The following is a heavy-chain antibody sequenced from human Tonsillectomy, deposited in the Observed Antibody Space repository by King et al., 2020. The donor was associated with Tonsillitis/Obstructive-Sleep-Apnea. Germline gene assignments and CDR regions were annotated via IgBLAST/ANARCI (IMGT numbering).Heavy chain of an antibody. CDR1: GGSFSGYY. CDR3: ARGRRGSGTYWFDY. CDR2: IDHSGTT. V-gene: IGHV4-34*01. J-gene: IGHJ4*02. Sequence: HVQLQQWGAGLLKPSETLSLTCAVYGGSFSGYYWNWIRQPPGKGLEWIGDIDHSGTTNHNPSLKSRVTISVDTSKNQFSLNLTSVTAADTAVYYCARGRRGSGTYWFDYWGQGTLVTVSS. D-gene: IGHD3-10*01.